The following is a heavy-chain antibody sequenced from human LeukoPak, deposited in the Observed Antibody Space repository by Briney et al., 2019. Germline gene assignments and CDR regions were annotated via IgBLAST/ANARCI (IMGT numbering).Heavy chain of an antibody. CDR1: GFTFSSYA. CDR3: VRNGGSLDY. CDR2: INLDGSDK. D-gene: IGHD2-15*01. Sequence: GGSLRLSCAASGFTFSSYAMSWVRQAPGKGLEWVASINLDGSDKYYVDAVKGRFTISRDNAKNSLFLQMNSLRAEDTAVYYCVRNGGSLDYWGQGTLVTVSS. V-gene: IGHV3-7*01. J-gene: IGHJ4*02.